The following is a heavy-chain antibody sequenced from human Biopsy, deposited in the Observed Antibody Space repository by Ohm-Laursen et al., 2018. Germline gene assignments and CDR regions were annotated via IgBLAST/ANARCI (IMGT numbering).Heavy chain of an antibody. CDR1: GYTFTSYY. CDR3: ARNTGWYGDLYYFDY. D-gene: IGHD6-19*01. CDR2: INPSGSTT. J-gene: IGHJ4*02. Sequence: ASVRVSCKASGYTFTSYYMHWVRQAPGHGLEWMGMINPSGSTTSYPQIFQGRVTMTRDTSKSTVYMELSSLRSADTAVYFCARNTGWYGDLYYFDYWGQGTLVTVSS. V-gene: IGHV1-46*01.